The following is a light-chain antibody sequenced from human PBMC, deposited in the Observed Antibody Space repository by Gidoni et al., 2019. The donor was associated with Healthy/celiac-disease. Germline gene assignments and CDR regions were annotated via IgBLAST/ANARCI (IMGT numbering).Light chain of an antibody. J-gene: IGKJ2*01. CDR3: QQYNNWSST. Sequence: EIVMTQSPATLSVSPGERATLTSRASQSVSSNLAWYQQKHAKAPTLLIYGASTRSTGIPARCSGSGSGTEFTLTISSLQSEYFAVYYCQQYNNWSSTFGQGTKLEIK. CDR2: GAS. V-gene: IGKV3-15*01. CDR1: QSVSSN.